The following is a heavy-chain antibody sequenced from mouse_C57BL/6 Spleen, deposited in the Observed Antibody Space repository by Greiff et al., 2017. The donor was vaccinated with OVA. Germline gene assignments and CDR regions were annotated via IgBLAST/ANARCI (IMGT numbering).Heavy chain of an antibody. J-gene: IGHJ4*01. CDR2: IYPGDGDT. D-gene: IGHD1-1*01. CDR3: AGYGSTSHAMDY. CDR1: GYAFSSYW. Sequence: QVQLQQSGAELVKPGASVKISCKASGYAFSSYWMNWVKQRPGKGLEWIGQIYPGDGDTNYNGKFKGKATLTADKSSSTAYMQLISLTSEDSAVYFCAGYGSTSHAMDYWGQGTSVTVSS. V-gene: IGHV1-80*01.